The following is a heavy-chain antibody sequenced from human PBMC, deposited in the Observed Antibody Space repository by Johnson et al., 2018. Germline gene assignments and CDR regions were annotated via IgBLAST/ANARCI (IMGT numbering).Heavy chain of an antibody. Sequence: QVQLVESGGGVVQPGRSLRLSCAASGFTFSSYGMHWVRQAPGKGLEWVAVISYDGSNKYYADSVKGRFTISRDNSKNTLYLQMNSLRAEDTAVYYCAKDQSPEVGVDPFDIWGQGTMVTVYS. V-gene: IGHV3-30*18. D-gene: IGHD1-26*01. CDR2: ISYDGSNK. J-gene: IGHJ3*02. CDR3: AKDQSPEVGVDPFDI. CDR1: GFTFSSYG.